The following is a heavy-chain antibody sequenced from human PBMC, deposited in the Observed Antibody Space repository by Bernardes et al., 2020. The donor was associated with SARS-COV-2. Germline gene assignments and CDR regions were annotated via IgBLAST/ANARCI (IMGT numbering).Heavy chain of an antibody. V-gene: IGHV4-31*03. CDR3: AVNKYGSGSIDY. Sequence: SETLSLTCTVSGGSISSGDYYWCWIRQHPGKGLEWIGYIYYSGSAYYNPSLKSRVTLSIDTSKNHFSLKLSSVTAADTALYYCAVNKYGSGSIDYWGQGTLVTVSS. CDR2: IYYSGSA. J-gene: IGHJ4*02. D-gene: IGHD3-10*01. CDR1: GGSISSGDYY.